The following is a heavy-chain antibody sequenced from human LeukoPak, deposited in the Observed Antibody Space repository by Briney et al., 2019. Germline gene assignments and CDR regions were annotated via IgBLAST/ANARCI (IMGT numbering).Heavy chain of an antibody. CDR2: INPNSGGT. V-gene: IGHV1-2*02. D-gene: IGHD2-2*01. CDR1: GYTFTGYY. J-gene: IGHJ5*02. Sequence: ASVKVSCKASGYTFTGYYMHWVRQAPGQGLEWMGWINPNSGGTNYAQKFQGRVTMTRDTSISTAYMELSRLRSDDTAVYYCARGNYCSSTSCRPNWFDPWGQGTLVTVSS. CDR3: ARGNYCSSTSCRPNWFDP.